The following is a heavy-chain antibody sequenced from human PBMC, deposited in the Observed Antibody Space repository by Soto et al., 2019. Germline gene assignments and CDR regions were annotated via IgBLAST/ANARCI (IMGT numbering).Heavy chain of an antibody. J-gene: IGHJ5*02. CDR2: ISYSGNT. V-gene: IGHV4-39*01. D-gene: IGHD6-13*01. CDR1: GDPISDTNYY. Sequence: PSDPPALTCAVSGDPISDTNYYWGGIRQRPGKGLEWIGSISYSGNTYYSPSLKSRSTMSVDTSKNQFSLGLSSVTAADTAVYYCARRGARIVATGLSSGFDPWGQGTLVTVSS. CDR3: ARRGARIVATGLSSGFDP.